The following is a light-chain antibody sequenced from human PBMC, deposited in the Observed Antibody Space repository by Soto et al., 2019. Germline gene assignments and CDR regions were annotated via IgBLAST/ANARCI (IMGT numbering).Light chain of an antibody. CDR2: GSS. V-gene: IGKV3-15*01. Sequence: EIVMTQSPATLSVSPGERATLSCRASQSVSSNLAWYQQKPGQAPRLIIYGSSTRATGIPARFSGTGSGTDLTLTISSLQSEDFAVYYCQQYNNWPPVYTFGQGTKLEIK. CDR1: QSVSSN. J-gene: IGKJ2*01. CDR3: QQYNNWPPVYT.